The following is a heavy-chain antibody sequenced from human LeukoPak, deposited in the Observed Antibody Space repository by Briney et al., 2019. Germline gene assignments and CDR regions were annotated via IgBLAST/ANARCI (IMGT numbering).Heavy chain of an antibody. D-gene: IGHD3-16*02. Sequence: GGSLRLSCAASGFTFSSHGMHWVRQAPGKGLEWVAFISYDGRNKHYADSVKGRFTISRDNSKNTLYVQMNSLSAEDTAVYYCARGTRDYDYVWGSYRYWRESYYFDYWGQGTLVTVSS. CDR3: ARGTRDYDYVWGSYRYWRESYYFDY. J-gene: IGHJ4*02. CDR2: ISYDGRNK. V-gene: IGHV3-30*19. CDR1: GFTFSSHG.